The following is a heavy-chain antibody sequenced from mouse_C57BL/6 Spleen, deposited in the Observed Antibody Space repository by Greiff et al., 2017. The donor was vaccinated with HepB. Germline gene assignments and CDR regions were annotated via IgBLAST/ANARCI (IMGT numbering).Heavy chain of an antibody. J-gene: IGHJ3*01. Sequence: EVMLVESGGGLVKPGGSLKLSCAASGFTFSDYGMHWVRQAPEKGLEWVAYISSGSGTIYYADTVRGRFTISRDNAKNTLFLQMTSLRSEDTAMYYCARELRGFAYWGQGTLVTVSA. CDR2: ISSGSGTI. V-gene: IGHV5-17*01. CDR1: GFTFSDYG. D-gene: IGHD1-1*01. CDR3: ARELRGFAY.